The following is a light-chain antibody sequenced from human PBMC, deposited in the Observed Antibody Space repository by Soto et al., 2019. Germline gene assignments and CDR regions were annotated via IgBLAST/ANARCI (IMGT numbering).Light chain of an antibody. CDR1: QSVSTN. Sequence: EIVMTQSPATLSVSPGERATLSCRANQSVSTNLAWYQKKPGQAPRLLIYGASTRATGIPARFSGSGSGTEFTLTISSLQSEDFAFYYCQQYNNWWTFGQGTMVDIK. V-gene: IGKV3-15*01. CDR2: GAS. CDR3: QQYNNWWT. J-gene: IGKJ1*01.